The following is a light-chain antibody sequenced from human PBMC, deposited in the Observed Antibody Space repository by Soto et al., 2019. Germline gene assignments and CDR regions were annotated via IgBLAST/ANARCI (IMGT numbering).Light chain of an antibody. CDR1: SRDVGIYNY. CDR2: DVS. J-gene: IGLJ1*01. CDR3: CSYAGSPRYV. V-gene: IGLV2-11*01. Sequence: QSALTQPRSVSGSPGQSVTISCTGTSRDVGIYNYVSWYQQHPGKAPKVMIYDVSERPSGVPDRFSGSKSGNTASLTISGLQAEDEADYYCCSYAGSPRYVFGTGTKLTVL.